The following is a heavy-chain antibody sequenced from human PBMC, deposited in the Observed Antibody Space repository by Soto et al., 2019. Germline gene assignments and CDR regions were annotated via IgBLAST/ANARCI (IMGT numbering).Heavy chain of an antibody. CDR1: GYTFTSYA. V-gene: IGHV1-3*01. CDR3: ARGQMNPITMIVGGIDY. CDR2: INAGNGNT. J-gene: IGHJ4*02. D-gene: IGHD3-22*01. Sequence: ASVKVSCKASGYTFTSYAMHWVRQAPGQRREWMGWINAGNGNTKYSQKFQGRVTITRDTSASTAYMELSSLRSEDTAVYYCARGQMNPITMIVGGIDYWGQGXLVTVYS.